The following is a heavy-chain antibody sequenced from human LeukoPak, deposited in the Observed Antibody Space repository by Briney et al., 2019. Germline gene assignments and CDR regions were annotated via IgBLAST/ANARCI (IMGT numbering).Heavy chain of an antibody. CDR1: GGSINSYY. CDR2: IYYSGST. Sequence: ASETLSLTCTVSGGSINSYYWSWIRQPPGKGLEWIGYIYYSGSTNYNPSLKSRVTISVDTSKNQFSLKMSSVTAADTAVYYCARARDGHINNWFDPWGQGTLVTVSS. CDR3: ARARDGHINNWFDP. V-gene: IGHV4-59*01. J-gene: IGHJ5*02. D-gene: IGHD5-24*01.